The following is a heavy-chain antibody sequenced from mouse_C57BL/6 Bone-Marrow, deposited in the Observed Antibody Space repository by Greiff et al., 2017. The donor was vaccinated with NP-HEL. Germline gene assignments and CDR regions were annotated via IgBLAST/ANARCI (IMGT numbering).Heavy chain of an antibody. CDR1: GYTFNSYW. D-gene: IGHD2-1*01. J-gene: IGHJ2*01. Sequence: QVQLQQPGAELVKPGASVKMSCKASGYTFNSYWITWVKQRPGQGLEWIGDIYPGSGSTNYNEKFKGKATLTVDTSSSTAYMQLSSLTSEDAAVYYCARDGGGNWPIDYGGQGTTLTVSS. CDR2: IYPGSGST. V-gene: IGHV1-55*01. CDR3: ARDGGGNWPIDY.